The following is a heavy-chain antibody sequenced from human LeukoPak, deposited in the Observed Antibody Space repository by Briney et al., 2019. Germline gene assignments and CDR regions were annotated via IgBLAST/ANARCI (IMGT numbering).Heavy chain of an antibody. D-gene: IGHD3-22*01. CDR1: GFTVSSNY. J-gene: IGHJ4*02. V-gene: IGHV3-53*01. CDR3: ARDVPSYYYDSSGYSDY. Sequence: GGSLRLSCAASGFTVSSNYMSWVRQAPGKGLEWVSVIYSGGSTYYADSVKGRFTISRDNSKNTLYLQMNSLRAEDTAVYYCARDVPSYYYDSSGYSDYWGQGTLVTVSS. CDR2: IYSGGST.